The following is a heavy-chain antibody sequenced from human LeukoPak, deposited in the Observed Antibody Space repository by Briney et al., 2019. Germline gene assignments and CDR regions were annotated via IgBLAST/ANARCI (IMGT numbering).Heavy chain of an antibody. CDR1: GFTFSGSA. J-gene: IGHJ6*02. D-gene: IGHD4-11*01. CDR3: TRFKVTSTWYYYYGMDV. Sequence: GGSLRLSCAASGFTFSGSAMHWVRQASGKGLEWVGRIRSKANSYATAYAASVKGRFTISRDDSKNTAYLQMNSLKTEDTAVYYCTRFKVTSTWYYYYGMDVWGQGTTVTVSS. CDR2: IRSKANSYAT. V-gene: IGHV3-73*01.